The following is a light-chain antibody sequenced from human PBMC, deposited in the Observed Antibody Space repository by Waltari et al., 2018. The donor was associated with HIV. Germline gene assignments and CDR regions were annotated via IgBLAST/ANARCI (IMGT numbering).Light chain of an antibody. CDR1: NSDIGKYNL. J-gene: IGLJ1*01. V-gene: IGLV2-23*02. CDR2: EVT. CDR3: SSYATGNTYV. Sequence: QSALTQPASVSGSPGQSITISCTGTNSDIGKYNLVSWYQQHPGKVPKVLIFEVTTRPSGISHRFSGAKSDNTAPLTISGLQAEDEADYYCSSYATGNTYVFGTGTSVTVL.